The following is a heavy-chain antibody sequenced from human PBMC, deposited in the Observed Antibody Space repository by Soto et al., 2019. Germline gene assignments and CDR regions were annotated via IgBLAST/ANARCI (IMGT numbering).Heavy chain of an antibody. CDR1: GDSMTTVGYY. J-gene: IGHJ4*02. CDR2: ISYSGST. CDR3: TRGDY. Sequence: QVQLQESGPGLVKPSQTLSLPCTVSGDSMTTVGYYWTWIRQHPGQGLEWIGFISYSGSTYYSSSLKGRVAIPADTSNNQFSLKLNSVTAADTAVYYCTRGDYWGQGTLVTVSS. V-gene: IGHV4-31*03.